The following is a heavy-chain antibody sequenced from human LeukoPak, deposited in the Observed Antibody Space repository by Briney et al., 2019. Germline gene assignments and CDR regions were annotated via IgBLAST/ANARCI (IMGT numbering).Heavy chain of an antibody. Sequence: AGGSLRLSCAASGFTFSSYAMHWVRQAPGKGLEWVSHIDSDESSTIYADSVEGRFTISRDNAKNTLYLQMNSLRAEDTAVYYCTRFPFGKFPRRLNYFDFWGQGTLVTVSS. CDR2: IDSDESST. CDR1: GFTFSSYA. CDR3: TRFPFGKFPRRLNYFDF. J-gene: IGHJ4*02. D-gene: IGHD3-10*01. V-gene: IGHV3-74*01.